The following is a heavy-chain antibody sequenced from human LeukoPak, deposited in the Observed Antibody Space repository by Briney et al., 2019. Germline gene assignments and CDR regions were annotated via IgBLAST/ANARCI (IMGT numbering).Heavy chain of an antibody. J-gene: IGHJ4*02. CDR3: AKVYYYYDSSGYYYYFDY. CDR1: GFTFSSYA. D-gene: IGHD3-22*01. V-gene: IGHV3-23*01. Sequence: GGSLRLSCAASGFTFSSYAMSWVRQAPGKGLEWVSAISGSGGSTYDADSVKGRFTISRDNSKNTLYLQMNSLRAEDTAVYYCAKVYYYYDSSGYYYYFDYWGQGTLVTVSS. CDR2: ISGSGGST.